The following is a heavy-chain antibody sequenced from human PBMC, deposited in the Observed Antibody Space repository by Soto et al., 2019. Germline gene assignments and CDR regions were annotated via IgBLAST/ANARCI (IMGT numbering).Heavy chain of an antibody. CDR1: GYSFSSDYY. D-gene: IGHD6-19*01. J-gene: IGHJ3*02. V-gene: IGHV4-38-2*01. CDR3: ARAPLSRSGWFDGFDI. Sequence: PSETLSLTCAVSGYSFSSDYYGGWIRQPPGKGLEWIGSIYRSGSTYYKPSLKGRVTISLDTSKNQFSLKLSSVTAADTAVYYCARAPLSRSGWFDGFDIWGQGTMATVSS. CDR2: IYRSGST.